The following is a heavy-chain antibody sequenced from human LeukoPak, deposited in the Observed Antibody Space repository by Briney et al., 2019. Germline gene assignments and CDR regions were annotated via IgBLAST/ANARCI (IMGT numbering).Heavy chain of an antibody. CDR3: ARAGSSWYRFDY. CDR2: IIPIFGTA. Sequence: SVKVSCKASGGTFSSCAISWVRQAPGQGLEWMGRIIPIFGTANYAQKFQGRVTITTDESTSTAYMELSSLRSEDTAVYYCARAGSSWYRFDYWGQGTLVTVSS. J-gene: IGHJ4*02. CDR1: GGTFSSCA. V-gene: IGHV1-69*05. D-gene: IGHD6-13*01.